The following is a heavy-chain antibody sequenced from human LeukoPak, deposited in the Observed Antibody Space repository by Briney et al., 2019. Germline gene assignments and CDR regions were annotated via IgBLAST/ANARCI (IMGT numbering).Heavy chain of an antibody. J-gene: IGHJ5*01. CDR1: GFIFSHHG. Sequence: PGGSLRLSCAASGFIFSHHGMHLVRQAPGKGLEWVAVIWSDATNRFYAESVKGRFTISRDNSQNTVFLQMNSLRVKDTAIYYCARDAKRGFAYSNSLKTWGHGTLVTVSS. CDR2: IWSDATNR. V-gene: IGHV3-33*01. CDR3: ARDAKRGFAYSNSLKT. D-gene: IGHD4-11*01.